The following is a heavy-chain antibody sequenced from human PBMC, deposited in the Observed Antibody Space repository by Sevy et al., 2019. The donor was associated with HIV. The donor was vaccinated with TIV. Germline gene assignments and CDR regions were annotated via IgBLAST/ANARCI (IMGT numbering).Heavy chain of an antibody. Sequence: ASVKVSCKASGYTFTGYYMHWVRQAPGQGLEWMGRINPNSGGTNYAQKFQGRVTMTRDTSISTAYMGLSRLRTDDTAVLYRAGAVGLTTVLTVFDYWGQGTLVTVSS. CDR2: INPNSGGT. V-gene: IGHV1-2*06. CDR1: GYTFTGYY. D-gene: IGHD4-17*01. CDR3: AGAVGLTTVLTVFDY. J-gene: IGHJ4*02.